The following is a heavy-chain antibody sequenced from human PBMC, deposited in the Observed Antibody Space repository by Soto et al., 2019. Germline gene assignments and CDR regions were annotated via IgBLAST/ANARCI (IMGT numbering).Heavy chain of an antibody. J-gene: IGHJ4*01. Sequence: GGSLRLSCAASGFTFNSYTMAWVRQAPGKGLEWVSSISGSGGSPSYADSVQGRFTISRDNSRNTLSLQMNSLRAEDTATYYCAEARCSGNSCYVPDYWGHGSLVTVSS. V-gene: IGHV3-23*01. CDR3: AEARCSGNSCYVPDY. D-gene: IGHD2-15*01. CDR2: ISGSGGSP. CDR1: GFTFNSYT.